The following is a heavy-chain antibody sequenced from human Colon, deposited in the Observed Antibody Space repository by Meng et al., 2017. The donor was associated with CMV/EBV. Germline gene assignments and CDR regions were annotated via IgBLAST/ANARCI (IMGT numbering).Heavy chain of an antibody. CDR3: ARWTGWFDP. CDR2: ISHEGSDD. Sequence: LSCPASCFPLPNYGIHWVRQAPGKGLEWLALISHEGSDDFYADSVKGRFTMSRDNSKNTVHLQMNSLRPDDTAVYYCARWTGWFDPWGQGTLVTVSS. J-gene: IGHJ5*02. V-gene: IGHV3-30*03. D-gene: IGHD3/OR15-3a*01. CDR1: CFPLPNYG.